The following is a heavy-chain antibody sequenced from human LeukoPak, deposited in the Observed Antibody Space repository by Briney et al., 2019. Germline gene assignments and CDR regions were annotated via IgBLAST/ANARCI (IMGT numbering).Heavy chain of an antibody. CDR1: GYTLTELS. V-gene: IGHV1-24*01. J-gene: IGHJ4*02. CDR2: FDPEDGET. Sequence: ASVKVSCKVSGYTLTELSMHWVRQAPGKGLEWMGGFDPEDGETIYAQKLQGRVTMTTDTSTSTAYMELRSLRSDDTAVYYCARTLLVGYYDSSGYYPISGFDYWGQGTLVTVSS. D-gene: IGHD3-22*01. CDR3: ARTLLVGYYDSSGYYPISGFDY.